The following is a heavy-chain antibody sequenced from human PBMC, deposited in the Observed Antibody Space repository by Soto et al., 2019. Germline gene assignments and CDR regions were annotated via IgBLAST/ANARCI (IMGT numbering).Heavy chain of an antibody. J-gene: IGHJ3*01. Sequence: ETLSLTCTVSGGSVSNSRYYWGWIRQPPGKGLEWIATVYYSGSDYYNPSLQSRVTISVDTSRNQFTLTLTSVTAADTALNYCARHRRPLRDAFDHWSQGTMVTVSS. V-gene: IGHV4-39*01. CDR2: VYYSGSD. CDR1: GGSVSNSRYY. CDR3: ARHRRPLRDAFDH.